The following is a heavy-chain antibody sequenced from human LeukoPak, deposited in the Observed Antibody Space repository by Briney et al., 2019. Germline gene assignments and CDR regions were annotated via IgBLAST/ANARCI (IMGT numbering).Heavy chain of an antibody. J-gene: IGHJ4*02. Sequence: ASVKVSCKASGYTFTAFYMHWVRQAPGQGLEWMGGIIPIFGTANYAQKFQGRVTITADESTSTAYMELSSLRSEDTAVYYCATIDEVGATAIEGNYWGQGTLVTVSS. D-gene: IGHD1-26*01. CDR1: GYTFTAFY. CDR2: IIPIFGTA. V-gene: IGHV1-69*13. CDR3: ATIDEVGATAIEGNY.